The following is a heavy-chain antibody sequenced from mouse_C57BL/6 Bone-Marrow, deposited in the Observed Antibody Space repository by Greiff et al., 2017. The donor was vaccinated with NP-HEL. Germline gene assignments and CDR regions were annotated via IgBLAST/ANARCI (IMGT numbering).Heavy chain of an antibody. Sequence: KESCKASGYTFTSYWMHWVKQRPGRGLEWIGRIDPNSGGTKYNEKFKSKATLTVDKPSSTAYMQLSSLTSEDSAVYYCVCGSSPWFAYWGQGTLVTVSA. CDR1: GYTFTSYW. D-gene: IGHD1-1*01. CDR3: VCGSSPWFAY. CDR2: IDPNSGGT. V-gene: IGHV1-72*01. J-gene: IGHJ3*01.